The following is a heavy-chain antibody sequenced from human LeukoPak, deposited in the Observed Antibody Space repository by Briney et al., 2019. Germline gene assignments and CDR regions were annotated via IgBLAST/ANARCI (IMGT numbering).Heavy chain of an antibody. V-gene: IGHV4-59*01. Sequence: SETLSLTCTVSGGSISSYYWSWIRQPPGKGLEWIGYTYYRGTTDYNPSLKSRVTISVDTSKNLFSLKLTSVTAADTAVYYCARVPPRIVGTKGYFDYWGQGILVTVSS. D-gene: IGHD1-26*01. CDR1: GGSISSYY. CDR2: TYYRGTT. CDR3: ARVPPRIVGTKGYFDY. J-gene: IGHJ4*02.